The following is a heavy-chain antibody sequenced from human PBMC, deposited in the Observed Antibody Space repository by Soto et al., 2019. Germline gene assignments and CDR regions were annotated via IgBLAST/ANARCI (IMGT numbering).Heavy chain of an antibody. J-gene: IGHJ4*02. CDR1: GFTFSNYA. CDR2: TSYDGNNE. Sequence: GGSLRLSCAASGFTFSNYAMHWVRQAPGKGLEWVALTSYDGNNEYYTDSVKGRFTISRDNSKNALFLQMNSPRPEDTAVYYCAKDKGVFNWATSYFDYWGQGALVTVSS. CDR3: AKDKGVFNWATSYFDY. V-gene: IGHV3-30*18. D-gene: IGHD1-1*01.